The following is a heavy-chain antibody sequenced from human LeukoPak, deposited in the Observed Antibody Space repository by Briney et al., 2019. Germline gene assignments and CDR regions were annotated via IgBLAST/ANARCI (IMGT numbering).Heavy chain of an antibody. CDR1: GFTFDDYA. D-gene: IGHD3-10*01. J-gene: IGHJ4*02. CDR2: ISWNSGSI. Sequence: QPGRSLRLSCAASGFTFDDYAMHWVRQAPGKGLEWVSGISWNSGSIGYADSVKGRFTISRDNAKNSLYLQMNSLRAEDTALYYCAKAGRRGYYGSGSYSDYWGQRTLVTVSS. V-gene: IGHV3-9*01. CDR3: AKAGRRGYYGSGSYSDY.